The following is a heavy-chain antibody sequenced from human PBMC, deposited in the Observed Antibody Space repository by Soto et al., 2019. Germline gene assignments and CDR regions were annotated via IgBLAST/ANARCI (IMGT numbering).Heavy chain of an antibody. J-gene: IGHJ6*02. Sequence: EVQLVESGGGLVQPGGSLRLSCAASGFTFSSYEMNWVRQAPGKGLEWVSYISSSGSTIYYADSVKGRFTISRDNAKNSLYLQMNSLRAEDTAVYYCAREPGRVWDYYGMDVWGQGTTVTVSS. CDR2: ISSSGSTI. CDR3: AREPGRVWDYYGMDV. CDR1: GFTFSSYE. V-gene: IGHV3-48*03. D-gene: IGHD3-16*01.